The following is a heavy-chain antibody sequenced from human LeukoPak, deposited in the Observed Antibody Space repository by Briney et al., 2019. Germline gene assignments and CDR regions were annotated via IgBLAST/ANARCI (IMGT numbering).Heavy chain of an antibody. CDR2: ISAYNGNT. J-gene: IGHJ4*02. CDR3: ARAYYHDTSSYQGFDF. Sequence: ASVKVSCKASGYTFTSYGFTWVRQAPGQGLEWMGWISAYNGNTDYAQKLQGRVTMTTDTSTSTAYMELRSLRSDDTAMYFCARAYYHDTSSYQGFDFWGQGTLVTVSS. CDR1: GYTFTSYG. V-gene: IGHV1-18*01. D-gene: IGHD3-22*01.